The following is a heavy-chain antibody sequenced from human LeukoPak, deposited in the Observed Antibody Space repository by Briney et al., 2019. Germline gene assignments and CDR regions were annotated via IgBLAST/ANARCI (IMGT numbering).Heavy chain of an antibody. CDR1: GYSFTTYW. Sequence: GESLKISCKGSGYSFTTYWIGWVRQMPGKGLEWLGVIYPGDSDTRYSPSFRGQVTISVDKSISTAYLQWSSLKASDTAIYYCARRHGRDGYNYGDYWGQGTLVTVSS. CDR2: IYPGDSDT. D-gene: IGHD5-24*01. J-gene: IGHJ4*02. CDR3: ARRHGRDGYNYGDY. V-gene: IGHV5-51*01.